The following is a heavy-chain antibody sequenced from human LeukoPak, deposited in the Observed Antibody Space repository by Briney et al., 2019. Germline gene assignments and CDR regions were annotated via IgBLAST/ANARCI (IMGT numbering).Heavy chain of an antibody. D-gene: IGHD5-24*01. V-gene: IGHV3-7*04. CDR2: IKQDGSKK. Sequence: GGSLRLSGEALGFPSSSYWMTWVRQAPGKGLEWVANIKQDGSKKSYVDSVKGRFTISRDNAKNSLYLQMNSLRAEDTAIYYCTRVGYIDEGIDYWGQGTLVTVSS. CDR3: TRVGYIDEGIDY. CDR1: GFPSSSYW. J-gene: IGHJ4*02.